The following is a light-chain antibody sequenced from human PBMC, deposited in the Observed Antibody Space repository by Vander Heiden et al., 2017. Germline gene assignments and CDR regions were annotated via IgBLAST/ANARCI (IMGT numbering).Light chain of an antibody. CDR2: AGA. Sequence: DIQMTQSPSSLSASVGDRVTISCRASQNIDGFVNWYQQKPGKAPKLLIFAGASLQTGVPSRFSGRASRTHFTLTISGLQPDDFASYYCQQSYSTPLVFGGGTKVEVK. CDR3: QQSYSTPLV. J-gene: IGKJ4*01. V-gene: IGKV1-39*01. CDR1: QNIDGF.